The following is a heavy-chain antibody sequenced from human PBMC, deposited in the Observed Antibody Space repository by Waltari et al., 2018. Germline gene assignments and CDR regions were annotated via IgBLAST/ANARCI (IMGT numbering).Heavy chain of an antibody. CDR3: ARWDSPGRYFGD. Sequence: QVQLQESGPGLVKPSETLSLTCSVSGGSISNYFWNWIRQPPGKGLQWIGYIRPTGITKSNPSLNSRVTMAVDTSKSQISLRLTSVSATDTAVYFCARWDSPGRYFGDWGQGTPVTVSS. D-gene: IGHD1-20*01. V-gene: IGHV4-4*08. CDR2: IRPTGIT. J-gene: IGHJ4*02. CDR1: GGSISNYF.